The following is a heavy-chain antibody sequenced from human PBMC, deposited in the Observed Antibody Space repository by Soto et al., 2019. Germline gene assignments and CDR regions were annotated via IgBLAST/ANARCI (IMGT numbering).Heavy chain of an antibody. CDR3: ATSMVRGVIITRDFDY. Sequence: SETLSLTCTVSGGSVSSGSYYWSWIRQPPGKGLEWIGYIYYSGSTNYNPSLKSRVTISVDTSKNQFSLKLSSVTAADTAVYYCATSMVRGVIITRDFDYWGQGTLVTVSS. D-gene: IGHD3-10*01. CDR1: GGSVSSGSYY. J-gene: IGHJ4*02. CDR2: IYYSGST. V-gene: IGHV4-61*01.